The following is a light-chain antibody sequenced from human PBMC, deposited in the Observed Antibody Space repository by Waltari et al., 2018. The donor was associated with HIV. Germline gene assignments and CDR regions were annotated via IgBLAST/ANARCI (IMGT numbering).Light chain of an antibody. CDR2: TNT. V-gene: IGLV1-44*01. Sequence: QSVLTQPPSASGTPGQTVTISCSGSDSNLGTNTVNWYQQLPGAAPKLLIYTNTQRPSGVPDRFSGSKSGTSASLAISGLQSEDGALYYCSSWDGTLYGVAFGGGTKVTVL. J-gene: IGLJ2*01. CDR3: SSWDGTLYGVA. CDR1: DSNLGTNT.